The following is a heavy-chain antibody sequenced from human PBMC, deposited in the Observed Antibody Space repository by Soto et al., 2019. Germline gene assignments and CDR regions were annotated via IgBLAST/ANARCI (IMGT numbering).Heavy chain of an antibody. CDR2: TSAYNGNT. CDR3: VVAAQPYDCDY. V-gene: IGHV1-18*01. CDR1: GYTFTSYV. Sequence: QVQLVQAGAEVKKPGASVKVSCKASGYTFTSYVISWVRHAPVQGLEWMGGTSAYNGNTNDAQKLQGRVTMTTDTSTSTAYMELRSLRSDDTAVYYCVVAAQPYDCDYWGQGTLVTVSS. J-gene: IGHJ4*02. D-gene: IGHD2-15*01.